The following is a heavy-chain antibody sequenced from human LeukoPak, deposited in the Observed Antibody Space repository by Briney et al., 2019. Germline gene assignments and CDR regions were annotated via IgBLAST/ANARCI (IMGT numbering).Heavy chain of an antibody. Sequence: SETLSLTCAVYGGSFSGYYWSWIRQPPGKGLEWIGEINHSGSTNYNPSLKSRVTISVDTSKNQFSLKLSSVTAADTAVYYCARVRGSYFAFDIWGQGTMVTVSS. V-gene: IGHV4-34*01. D-gene: IGHD1-26*01. J-gene: IGHJ3*02. CDR1: GGSFSGYY. CDR3: ARVRGSYFAFDI. CDR2: INHSGST.